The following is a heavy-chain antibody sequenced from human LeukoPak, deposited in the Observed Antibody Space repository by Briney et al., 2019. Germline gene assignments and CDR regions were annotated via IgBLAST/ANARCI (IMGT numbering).Heavy chain of an antibody. CDR1: GGSFSSRNYY. CDR3: ARRNRGVVGAPFDY. CDR2: IYYSGST. Sequence: SETLSLTCSVSGGSFSSRNYYWDWIRQPPGKGLEWIGSIYYSGSTYYNPPLKSPVTIYVDTSKNQFSLKLSSVTAADTGIYYCARRNRGVVGAPFDYWGQGTLVTVSS. D-gene: IGHD1-26*01. V-gene: IGHV4-39*01. J-gene: IGHJ4*02.